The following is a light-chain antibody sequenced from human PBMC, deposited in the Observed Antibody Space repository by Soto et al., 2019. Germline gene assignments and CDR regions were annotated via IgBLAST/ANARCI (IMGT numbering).Light chain of an antibody. CDR1: SSDVGAYDY. CDR3: CSYRGISTYV. Sequence: QSALTQPASVSGSLGQSITISCTGTSSDVGAYDYVSWYQQHPGKAPKLMIYEVTNRPSGDSYRFSGSKSGNTASLTISGREADDDADYYCCSYRGISTYVFGTGTKVTVL. J-gene: IGLJ1*01. CDR2: EVT. V-gene: IGLV2-14*01.